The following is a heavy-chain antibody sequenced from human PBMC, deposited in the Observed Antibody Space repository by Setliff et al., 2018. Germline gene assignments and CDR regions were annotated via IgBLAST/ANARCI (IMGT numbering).Heavy chain of an antibody. J-gene: IGHJ5*02. CDR3: ARDLGYCSRTSCHGDWFDP. CDR1: GYTFSTYA. Sequence: ASVKVSCKGSGYTFSTYAIIWMRQAPGQGLEWMGWINTNTGNPSYAQGFTGRFVFSLDTSVSTAYLQISSLKPEDTAVYYCARDLGYCSRTSCHGDWFDPWGQGTLVTVSS. CDR2: INTNTGNP. D-gene: IGHD2-2*01. V-gene: IGHV7-4-1*02.